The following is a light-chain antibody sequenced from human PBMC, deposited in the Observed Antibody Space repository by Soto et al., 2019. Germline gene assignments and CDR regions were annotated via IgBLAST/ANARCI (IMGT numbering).Light chain of an antibody. Sequence: QSVLTQPASVSGSPGQSITISCTGTSNDVGGYNYVSWYQQHPGKAPKLMIYDVSNRPSGVSNRFSGSKSGNTASLTISGLQAEDEADYYCSSYTSSSPLFGGGTQLTVL. CDR1: SNDVGGYNY. CDR2: DVS. J-gene: IGLJ3*02. V-gene: IGLV2-14*01. CDR3: SSYTSSSPL.